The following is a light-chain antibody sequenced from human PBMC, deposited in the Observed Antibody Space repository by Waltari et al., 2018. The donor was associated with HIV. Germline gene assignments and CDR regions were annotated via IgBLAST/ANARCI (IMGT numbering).Light chain of an antibody. J-gene: IGKJ4*01. CDR1: QSVSSY. Sequence: EIVLTQPPATLSLSPGERATLSCRASQSVSSYLALYQQKPGQAPRLLIYDASNRATGIPARFSGSGSGTDFTLTISSLEPEDFAVYYCQQRSNWLTFGGGTKVEIK. CDR2: DAS. CDR3: QQRSNWLT. V-gene: IGKV3-11*01.